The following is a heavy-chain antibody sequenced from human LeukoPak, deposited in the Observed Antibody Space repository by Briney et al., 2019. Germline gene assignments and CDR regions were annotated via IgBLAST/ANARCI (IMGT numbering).Heavy chain of an antibody. CDR1: GFTFSGSA. CDR2: ISGNGAAT. Sequence: GGSLRLSCAASGFTFSGSAMSWVRQAPGKGLEWVSAISGNGAATFYADSVKGRFTISRDNSKNTLYLQMNSLRAEDTAVYYCAKDRWIQLWSSENFFDPWGQGTLVTVSS. D-gene: IGHD5-18*01. CDR3: AKDRWIQLWSSENFFDP. V-gene: IGHV3-23*01. J-gene: IGHJ5*02.